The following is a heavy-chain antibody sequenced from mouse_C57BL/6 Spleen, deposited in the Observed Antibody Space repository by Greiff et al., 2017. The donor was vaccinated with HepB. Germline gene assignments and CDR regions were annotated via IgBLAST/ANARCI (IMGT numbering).Heavy chain of an antibody. J-gene: IGHJ3*01. V-gene: IGHV5-6*01. CDR3: ARHDYYGNSAWFAY. CDR1: GFTFSSYG. D-gene: IGHD2-1*01. Sequence: EVQLQESGGDLVKPGGSLKLSCAASGFTFSSYGMSWVRQTPDKRLEWVATISSGGSYTYYPDSVKGRFTISRDNAKNTLYLQMSSLKSEDTAMYYCARHDYYGNSAWFAYWGQGTLVTVSA. CDR2: ISSGGSYT.